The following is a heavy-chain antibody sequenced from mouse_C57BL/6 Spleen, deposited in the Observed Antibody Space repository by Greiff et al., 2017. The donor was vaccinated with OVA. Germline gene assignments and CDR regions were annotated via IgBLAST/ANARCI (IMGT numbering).Heavy chain of an antibody. J-gene: IGHJ2*01. Sequence: VQLKESGAELVRPGASVTLSCKASGYTFTDYEMHWVKQTPVHGLEWIGAIDPETGCTAYNQKFKGKAILTADKSSSTAYMELRSLTSEEAAVYYCTDNWEGNYWGQGTTLTVSS. CDR1: GYTFTDYE. CDR2: IDPETGCT. V-gene: IGHV1-15*01. CDR3: TDNWEGNY. D-gene: IGHD4-1*01.